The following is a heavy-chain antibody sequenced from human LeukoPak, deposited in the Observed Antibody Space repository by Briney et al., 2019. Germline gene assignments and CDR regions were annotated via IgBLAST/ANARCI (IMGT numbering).Heavy chain of an antibody. J-gene: IGHJ5*02. Sequence: ASVKVSCKASGYTFTSYYMHWVRQAPGQGLEWMGIINPSGGSTSYAQKFQGRVTMTGDTSTSTVYMELSSLRSEDTAVYYCAADRYSSGWYTGNWFDPWGQRTLVTVSS. V-gene: IGHV1-46*01. CDR1: GYTFTSYY. CDR3: AADRYSSGWYTGNWFDP. D-gene: IGHD6-19*01. CDR2: INPSGGST.